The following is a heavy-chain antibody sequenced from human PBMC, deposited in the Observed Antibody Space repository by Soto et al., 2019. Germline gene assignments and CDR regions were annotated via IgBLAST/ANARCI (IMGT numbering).Heavy chain of an antibody. Sequence: EVQLVESGGGLVQPGGSLRLSCAASGFAFSNYAMHWVRQAPGKGLEYVSGISSNGGRVYYGTSVRGRFTISRDNAKNTLHLQMGSLTVEDMAVYYCARDQGSGWSASDYWGQGTLVTVSS. D-gene: IGHD6-19*01. V-gene: IGHV3-64*01. J-gene: IGHJ4*02. CDR3: ARDQGSGWSASDY. CDR2: ISSNGGRV. CDR1: GFAFSNYA.